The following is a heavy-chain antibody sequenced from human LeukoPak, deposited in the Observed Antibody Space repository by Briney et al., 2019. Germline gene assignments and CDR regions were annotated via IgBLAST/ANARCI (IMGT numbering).Heavy chain of an antibody. D-gene: IGHD3-3*01. CDR3: ARGGDSWSVYSYGMDV. Sequence: GGSLRLSCAASGFSFSSYAMHWVRQAPGKGLEWVAVISYDGRNEYYADSVKGRFAISRDISKNTLYLQMNSLRPEDTAVYYCARGGDSWSVYSYGMDVWGQGTTVTVSS. V-gene: IGHV3-30*09. J-gene: IGHJ6*02. CDR1: GFSFSSYA. CDR2: ISYDGRNE.